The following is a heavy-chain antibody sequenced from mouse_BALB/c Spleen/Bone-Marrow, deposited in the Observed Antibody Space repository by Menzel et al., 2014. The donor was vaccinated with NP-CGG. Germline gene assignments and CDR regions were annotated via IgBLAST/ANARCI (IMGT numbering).Heavy chain of an antibody. J-gene: IGHJ4*01. CDR1: GYTFTNHH. V-gene: IGHV1S45*01. CDR3: VLYTYYAMDY. D-gene: IGHD1-3*01. Sequence: EVKLMASGAELVRPGASVKISCKAFGYTFTNHHINWVKQRPGQGLDWIGYINPYNDYTSYNQKFKGKATLTVDKSSSTAYMELSSLTSEDSAVYYCVLYTYYAMDYWGQGTSVTVSS. CDR2: INPYNDYT.